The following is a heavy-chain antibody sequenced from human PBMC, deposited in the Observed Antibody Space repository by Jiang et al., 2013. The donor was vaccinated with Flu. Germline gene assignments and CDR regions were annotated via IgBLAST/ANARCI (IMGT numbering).Heavy chain of an antibody. Sequence: SYTVNWVRQAPGQGLEWMGGIIPIFDTTKYAQTFQDRVTFTADKSTSTAYMELSGLRSEDTAVYYCARDLSGYSYASGLVYWGQETLVTVSS. V-gene: IGHV1-69*06. J-gene: IGHJ4*02. CDR2: IIPIFDTT. D-gene: IGHD5-18*01. CDR1: SYT. CDR3: ARDLSGYSYASGLVY.